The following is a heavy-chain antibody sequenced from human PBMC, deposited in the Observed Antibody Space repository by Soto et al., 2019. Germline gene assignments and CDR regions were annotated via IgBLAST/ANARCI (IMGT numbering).Heavy chain of an antibody. D-gene: IGHD6-19*01. V-gene: IGHV3-23*01. CDR2: ISGSGGST. Sequence: GGSLRLSCAASGFTFSSYAMSWVRQAPGKGLEWVSAISGSGGSTYYADSVKGRFTISRDNSKNTLYLQMNSLRAEDTAVYYCAKDPKYSSGWYYYFDYWGQGTLVTVSS. CDR3: AKDPKYSSGWYYYFDY. J-gene: IGHJ4*02. CDR1: GFTFSSYA.